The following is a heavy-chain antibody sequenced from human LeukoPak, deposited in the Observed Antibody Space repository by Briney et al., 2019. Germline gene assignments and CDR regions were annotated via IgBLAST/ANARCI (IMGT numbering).Heavy chain of an antibody. J-gene: IGHJ6*02. CDR1: AFTFSSYW. CDR3: ARDQLGYCSSTSCYGVYYYYYGMDV. CDR2: INQDGSEK. Sequence: GGSLRLSCAASAFTFSSYWMSWVRQAPGKGLEWVANINQDGSEKYYVDSVKGRFTISRDNAKNSLYLQMNSLRAEDTAVYYCARDQLGYCSSTSCYGVYYYYYGMDVWGQGTTVTVSS. V-gene: IGHV3-7*01. D-gene: IGHD2-2*01.